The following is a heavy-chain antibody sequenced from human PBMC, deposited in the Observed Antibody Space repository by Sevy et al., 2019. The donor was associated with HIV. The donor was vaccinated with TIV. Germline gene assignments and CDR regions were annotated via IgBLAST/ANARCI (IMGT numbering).Heavy chain of an antibody. V-gene: IGHV1-24*01. J-gene: IGHJ4*02. CDR2: FDPEDGET. CDR3: ATSKDYYESYGSPFDY. D-gene: IGHD3-22*01. Sequence: GSVKVSCKVSGSTLSRLSMHWVRQVPGKGLERMASFDPEDGETIYARKFQGRVTMTEDTSTDTAYMELSSLRSEDTAVYYCATSKDYYESYGSPFDYWGQGTLVHVSS. CDR1: GSTLSRLS.